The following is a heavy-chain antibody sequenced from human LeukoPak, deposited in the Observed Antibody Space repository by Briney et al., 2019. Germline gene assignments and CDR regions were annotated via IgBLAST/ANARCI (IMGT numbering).Heavy chain of an antibody. CDR2: IYHSGST. D-gene: IGHD3-9*01. Sequence: SETLSLTCTVSGGSISSSSYYWGWIRQPPGKGLEWIGSIYHSGSTYYNPSLKSRVTISVDTSKNQFSLKLSSVTAADTAVYYCARERGSSVLTGYYTADYYYYMDVWGKGTTVTVSS. J-gene: IGHJ6*03. V-gene: IGHV4-39*07. CDR1: GGSISSSSYY. CDR3: ARERGSSVLTGYYTADYYYYMDV.